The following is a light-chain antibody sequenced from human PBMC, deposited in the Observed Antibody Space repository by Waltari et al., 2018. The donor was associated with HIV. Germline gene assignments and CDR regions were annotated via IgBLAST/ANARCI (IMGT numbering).Light chain of an antibody. J-gene: IGLJ2*01. Sequence: QSVLTQPPSVSGAPGQRVTLSCTGSSSNIGAGYDVHCYQQVPGTAPKLLIYGNNKRPSGVPDRFSASKSGASPSLAITGLQAEDEADYYCQSYDSSLTGSVFGGGTKLTVL. CDR2: GNN. CDR1: SSNIGAGYD. V-gene: IGLV1-40*01. CDR3: QSYDSSLTGSV.